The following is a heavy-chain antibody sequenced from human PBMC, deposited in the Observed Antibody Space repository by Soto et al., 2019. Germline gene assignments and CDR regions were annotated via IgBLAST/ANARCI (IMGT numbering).Heavy chain of an antibody. V-gene: IGHV1-46*01. CDR3: ATSVNSAMAFDY. CDR2: INPNGGIT. D-gene: IGHD5-18*01. Sequence: QLKLMQSGAEVKKPGASVRVSCKASGYTFTHYYIHWVRQAPGQGLEWMGIINPNGGITTYAQKFRAGFTMTRDTSTSTVYLELSSLRSEDSAVYYCATSVNSAMAFDYWGQGTLVAVSS. CDR1: GYTFTHYY. J-gene: IGHJ4*02.